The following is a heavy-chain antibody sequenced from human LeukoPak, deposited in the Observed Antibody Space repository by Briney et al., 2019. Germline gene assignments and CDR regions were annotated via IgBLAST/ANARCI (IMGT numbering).Heavy chain of an antibody. CDR2: INPNSGGT. Sequence: ASVKVSCKTSGYTVTGYYIHWVRQAPGQGLEWMGRINPNSGGTNYAQKFQGRVTVTRDTPISTAYMELSRLRSDDTAIYYCARGLFGVAADAYYFDFWGQGTLVTVSS. D-gene: IGHD3-3*01. CDR3: ARGLFGVAADAYYFDF. V-gene: IGHV1-2*06. J-gene: IGHJ4*02. CDR1: GYTVTGYY.